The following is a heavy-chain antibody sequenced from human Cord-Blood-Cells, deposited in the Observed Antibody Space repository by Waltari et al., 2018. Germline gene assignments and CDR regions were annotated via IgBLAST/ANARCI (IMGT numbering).Heavy chain of an antibody. CDR2: INPNRGGT. V-gene: IGHV1-2*02. Sequence: QVQLVQSGAEVKKPGASVKVSCKASGYTFTGYYMHWVRQAPGQGLEWMGWINPNRGGTNYAQKFQGRVTMTRDTSISTAYMELSRLRSDDTAVYYCARVAYGSGSYAFDIWGQGTMVTVSS. CDR1: GYTFTGYY. D-gene: IGHD3-10*01. CDR3: ARVAYGSGSYAFDI. J-gene: IGHJ3*02.